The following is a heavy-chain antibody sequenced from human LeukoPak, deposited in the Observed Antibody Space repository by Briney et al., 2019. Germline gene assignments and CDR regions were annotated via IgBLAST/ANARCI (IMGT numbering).Heavy chain of an antibody. D-gene: IGHD3-10*01. CDR2: IYYSGST. V-gene: IGHV4-59*08. CDR1: GDSINNYY. Sequence: NSSETPSLTCTVSGDSINNYYWSWIQQSPGKGLEWIGYIYYSGSTKYNPSLKSRVTISVDTSKNQFSLKLSSVTAADTAVYYCARHRGSGSPYFDYWGQGTLVTVSS. J-gene: IGHJ4*02. CDR3: ARHRGSGSPYFDY.